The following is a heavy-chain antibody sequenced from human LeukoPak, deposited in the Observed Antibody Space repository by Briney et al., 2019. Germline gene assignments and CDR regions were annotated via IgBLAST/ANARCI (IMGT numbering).Heavy chain of an antibody. CDR3: ARDGLGAFDI. D-gene: IGHD3-3*01. V-gene: IGHV3-11*04. Sequence: KPGGSLRLSCAASGFTFSDYYMSWIRQAPGKGLEWAAYISSGTYYADSVKGRFTISRDNAKNSLYLQMNSLRAEDTAVYYCARDGLGAFDIWGQGTMVTVSS. CDR1: GFTFSDYY. J-gene: IGHJ3*02. CDR2: ISSGT.